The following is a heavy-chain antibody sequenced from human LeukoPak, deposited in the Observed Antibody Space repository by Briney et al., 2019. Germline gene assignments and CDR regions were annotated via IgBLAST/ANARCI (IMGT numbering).Heavy chain of an antibody. D-gene: IGHD6-13*01. CDR3: ARESAAGTCDY. Sequence: GGSLRLSCEASGFTFSAYDMHWVRQAPGKGLEWVAVLWYDGNNRYYADSVKGRFTISRDNSKNTLYLQMNSLRAEDTAVYYCARESAAGTCDYWGQGTLVTVSS. CDR2: LWYDGNNR. J-gene: IGHJ4*02. V-gene: IGHV3-33*08. CDR1: GFTFSAYD.